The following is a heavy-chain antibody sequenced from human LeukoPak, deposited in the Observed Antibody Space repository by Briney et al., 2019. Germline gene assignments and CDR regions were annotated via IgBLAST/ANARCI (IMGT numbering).Heavy chain of an antibody. CDR3: ARDLYGSNTGIFDY. CDR2: IKQDGSEK. D-gene: IGHD4-23*01. V-gene: IGHV3-7*01. Sequence: GGSLRLSCAASGFTFSTYFMNWVRQAPGKGLEWVANIKQDGSEKYYVDSLKGRFTISRDNAKNSLYLQMNNLRAEDTALYYCARDLYGSNTGIFDYWGQGTLATVSS. CDR1: GFTFSTYF. J-gene: IGHJ4*02.